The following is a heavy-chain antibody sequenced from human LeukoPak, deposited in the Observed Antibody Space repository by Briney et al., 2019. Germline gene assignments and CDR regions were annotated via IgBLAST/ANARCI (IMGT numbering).Heavy chain of an antibody. V-gene: IGHV4-34*01. CDR2: INHSGST. CDR3: ARVLATDDAFDI. Sequence: SETLSLTCAVYGGSFSGYYWSWIRQPPGKGLEWIEEINHSGSTNYNPSLKSRVTISVDTSKNQFSLKLSSVTAADTAVYYCARVLATDDAFDIWGQGTMVTVSS. D-gene: IGHD5-12*01. CDR1: GGSFSGYY. J-gene: IGHJ3*02.